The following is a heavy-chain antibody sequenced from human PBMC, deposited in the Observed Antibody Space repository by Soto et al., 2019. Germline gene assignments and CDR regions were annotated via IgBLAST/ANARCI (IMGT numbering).Heavy chain of an antibody. CDR3: ARDGSYYASAFDI. Sequence: SVKVSCKASGGTFSSDAISWVRQAPGQGLGWMGGIIPIFGTANYAQTFQGRVTITADKSTSTAYMELSSLRSEDTAVYYCARDGSYYASAFDIWGQGTMVTVSS. V-gene: IGHV1-69*06. CDR2: IIPIFGTA. D-gene: IGHD1-26*01. CDR1: GGTFSSDA. J-gene: IGHJ3*02.